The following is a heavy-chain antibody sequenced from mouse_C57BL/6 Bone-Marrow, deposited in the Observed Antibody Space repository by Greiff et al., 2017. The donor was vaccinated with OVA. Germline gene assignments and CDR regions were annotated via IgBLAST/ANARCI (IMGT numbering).Heavy chain of an antibody. CDR2: IDPANGNT. Sequence: VQLKQSVAELVRPGASVKFSCTASGFNFKNTYMHWVKQRPEQGLEWIGRIDPANGNTKYAPKFQGKATITAYTYSNTSYRQLSSLTSEDTAIYYCALATWVLFDYWGQGTTLTVSS. CDR3: ALATWVLFDY. D-gene: IGHD1-1*01. J-gene: IGHJ2*01. V-gene: IGHV14-3*01. CDR1: GFNFKNTY.